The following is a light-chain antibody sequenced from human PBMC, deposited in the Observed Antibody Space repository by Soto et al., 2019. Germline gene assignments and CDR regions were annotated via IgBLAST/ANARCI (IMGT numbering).Light chain of an antibody. Sequence: QAVVTQPPSVSGAPGQRVTISCTGSSSNIGAGYDVHWYQQLPGTAPKLLIYGNSNRPSGVPDRFSGSKSGTSASLAITGLQAEDEADYHCSSFSGTTTPVVFGTGTKLTVL. CDR2: GNS. V-gene: IGLV1-40*01. CDR3: SSFSGTTTPVV. J-gene: IGLJ1*01. CDR1: SSNIGAGYD.